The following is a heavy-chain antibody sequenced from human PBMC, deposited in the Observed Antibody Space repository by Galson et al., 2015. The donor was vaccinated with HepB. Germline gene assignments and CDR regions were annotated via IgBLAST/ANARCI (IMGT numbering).Heavy chain of an antibody. CDR2: ISSSSDYI. CDR3: ARDWGIAVAGTWWFDP. CDR1: GFMFSSYN. V-gene: IGHV3-21*06. Sequence: SLRLSCAASGFMFSSYNMNWVRQAPGKGLEWVSSISSSSDYIHYADSVKGRFTISRDYAKNTLYLQMNSLRAEDTAVYYCARDWGIAVAGTWWFDPWGQGTLVTVSS. D-gene: IGHD6-19*01. J-gene: IGHJ5*02.